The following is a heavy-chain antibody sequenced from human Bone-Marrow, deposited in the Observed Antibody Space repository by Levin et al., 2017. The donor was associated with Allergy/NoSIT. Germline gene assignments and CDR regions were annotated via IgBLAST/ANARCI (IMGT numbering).Heavy chain of an antibody. CDR1: GYTFTGYY. D-gene: IGHD6-19*01. J-gene: IGHJ5*02. CDR2: INPNSGGT. CDR3: ARDLIAVAGTAGP. V-gene: IGHV1-2*06. Sequence: ASVKVSCKASGYTFTGYYMHWVRQAPGQGLEWMGRINPNSGGTNYAQKFQGRVTMTRDTSISTAYMELSRLRSDDTAVYYCARDLIAVAGTAGPWGQGTLVTVSS.